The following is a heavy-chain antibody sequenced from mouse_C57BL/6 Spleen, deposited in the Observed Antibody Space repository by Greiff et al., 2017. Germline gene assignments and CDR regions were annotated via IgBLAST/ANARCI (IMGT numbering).Heavy chain of an antibody. J-gene: IGHJ3*01. Sequence: VKVVESGPELVKPGASVKISCKASGYAFSSSWMNWVKQRPGKGLEWIGRIYPGDGDSNNNGKFTGKARLTADKSSSTDDMQLSSLTSEDSAVYVCFSIYYYGSSYVGLAYWGQGTLVTVSA. CDR3: FSIYYYGSSYVGLAY. D-gene: IGHD1-1*01. V-gene: IGHV1-82*01. CDR2: IYPGDGDS. CDR1: GYAFSSSW.